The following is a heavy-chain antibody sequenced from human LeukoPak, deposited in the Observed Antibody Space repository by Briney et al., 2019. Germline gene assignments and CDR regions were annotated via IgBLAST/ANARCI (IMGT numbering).Heavy chain of an antibody. CDR3: ARDRSSSGWEPFDP. CDR1: GYTFTSYG. Sequence: ASVKVSCKASGYTFTSYGISWVRQAPGQGLEWMGWISAYNGNTNYAQKLQGRVTMTTDTSTSTAYMELRSLRSDDTAVYYCARDRSSSGWEPFDPWGQGILVTVSS. J-gene: IGHJ5*02. D-gene: IGHD6-19*01. CDR2: ISAYNGNT. V-gene: IGHV1-18*01.